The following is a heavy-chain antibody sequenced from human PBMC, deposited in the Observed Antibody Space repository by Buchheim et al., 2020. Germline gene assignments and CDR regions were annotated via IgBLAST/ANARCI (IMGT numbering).Heavy chain of an antibody. V-gene: IGHV4-34*01. D-gene: IGHD5-24*01. Sequence: QVQLQQWGAGLLKPSETLSLTCAVYGGSFSGYYWSWIRQPPGKGLEWIGEINHSGSTNYNPSLKSKVTISVDTYKNQFSLKLSSVTAADTAVYYCARGWRWLQSGFDYWGQGTL. CDR3: ARGWRWLQSGFDY. CDR1: GGSFSGYY. CDR2: INHSGST. J-gene: IGHJ4*02.